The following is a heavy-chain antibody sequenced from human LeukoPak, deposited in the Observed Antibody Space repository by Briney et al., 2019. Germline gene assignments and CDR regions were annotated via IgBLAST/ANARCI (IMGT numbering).Heavy chain of an antibody. CDR2: ISYDGSNK. CDR3: AREWEGFDY. V-gene: IGHV3-30*04. Sequence: PGRSLRLSCAASGFTFSSYATHWVRQAPGKGLEWVAVISYDGSNKYYADSVKGRFTISRDNSKNTLYLQMNSLRAEDTAVYYCAREWEGFDYWGQGTLVTVSS. J-gene: IGHJ4*02. D-gene: IGHD1-26*01. CDR1: GFTFSSYA.